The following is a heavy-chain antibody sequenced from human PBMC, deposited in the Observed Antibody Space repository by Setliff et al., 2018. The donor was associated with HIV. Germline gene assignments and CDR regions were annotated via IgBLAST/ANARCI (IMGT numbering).Heavy chain of an antibody. CDR1: GGSISSGDYY. Sequence: SETLSLTCTVSGGSISSGDYYWSWIRQPPGKGLEWIGYIYYSGSTCYNPSLKSRVTISVDTSKNQFSLKLSSVTAADTAVYYCARGFYDSSGYEYNWFDPWGQGTLVTVSS. D-gene: IGHD3-22*01. CDR2: IYYSGST. CDR3: ARGFYDSSGYEYNWFDP. V-gene: IGHV4-30-4*08. J-gene: IGHJ5*02.